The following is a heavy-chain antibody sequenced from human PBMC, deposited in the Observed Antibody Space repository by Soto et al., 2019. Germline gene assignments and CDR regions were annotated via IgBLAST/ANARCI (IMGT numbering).Heavy chain of an antibody. V-gene: IGHV3-23*01. Sequence: LRLSCAASGFIFSNYAMNWVRQAPGKGLEWVSFVSANADGTFYADSVKGRFSISRDNSKNTLYLQMNNLRAEDTAIYYCSKGRLSFDFWGQGTLVTVSS. CDR2: VSANADGT. J-gene: IGHJ4*02. CDR1: GFIFSNYA. CDR3: SKGRLSFDF.